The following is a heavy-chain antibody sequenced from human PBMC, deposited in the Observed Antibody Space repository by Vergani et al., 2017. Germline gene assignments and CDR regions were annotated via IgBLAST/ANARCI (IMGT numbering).Heavy chain of an antibody. CDR2: IKSKTDGGTI. CDR1: GFTFSNAW. CDR3: TPDGTCDLPSWYYMAV. J-gene: IGHJ6*03. V-gene: IGHV3-15*01. Sequence: EVQLVESGGGLVKPGGSLRLSCAASGFTFSNAWMSWVRQAPGKGLEWVGRIKSKTDGGTIDYAAHVKGRFTISSDDSKKTLYLQMNSLKTEDPAVYYWTPDGTCDLPSWYYMAVWGKGPTVTVSS. D-gene: IGHD1-14*01.